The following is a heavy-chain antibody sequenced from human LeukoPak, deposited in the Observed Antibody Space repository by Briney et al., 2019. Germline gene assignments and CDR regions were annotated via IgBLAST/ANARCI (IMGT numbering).Heavy chain of an antibody. CDR2: INPNSGGT. CDR1: GYTFTGYY. D-gene: IGHD2-15*01. V-gene: IGHV1-2*02. J-gene: IGHJ5*02. CDR3: ARGFSCSGGSCYSVWPNWFDP. Sequence: ASVKVSCKASGYTFTGYYMHWVRQAPGQGLEWMGWINPNSGGTNYAQKFQGRVTITRDTSISTAYMELSRLRSDDTAVYYCARGFSCSGGSCYSVWPNWFDPWGQGTLVTVSS.